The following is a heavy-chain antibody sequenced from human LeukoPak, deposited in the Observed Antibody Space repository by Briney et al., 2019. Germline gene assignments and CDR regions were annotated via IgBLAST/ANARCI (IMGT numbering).Heavy chain of an antibody. J-gene: IGHJ4*02. Sequence: SQTLSLTCTVSGDSISTINYYWSWVRQPAGKGLEWIGRIYTSGSTNYDPSLKSRVTISVDTSKNQFSLMVRSVTAADTAVYYCGRSAGFVHFDHWGQGTLVTVTS. CDR1: GDSISTINYY. CDR2: IYTSGST. CDR3: GRSAGFVHFDH. D-gene: IGHD3-16*01. V-gene: IGHV4-61*02.